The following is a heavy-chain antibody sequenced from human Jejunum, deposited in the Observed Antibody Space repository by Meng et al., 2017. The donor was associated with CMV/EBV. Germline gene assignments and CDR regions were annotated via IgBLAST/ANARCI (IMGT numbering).Heavy chain of an antibody. CDR2: ISSSGTTI. V-gene: IGHV3-48*03. CDR1: GFTFISSQ. J-gene: IGHJ5*02. CDR3: ARDAVPAAPNWFDL. Sequence: GFTFISSQRNWVRQAPGKGLEWVSYISSSGTTIYYADSVKGRFTISRDNAENSLYLQMNSLRAEDTAVYFCARDAVPAAPNWFDLWGQGTLVTVSS. D-gene: IGHD2-2*01.